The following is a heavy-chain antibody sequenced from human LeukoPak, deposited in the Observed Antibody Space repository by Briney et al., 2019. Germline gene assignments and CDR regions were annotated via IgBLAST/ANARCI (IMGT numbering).Heavy chain of an antibody. D-gene: IGHD3-10*01. CDR1: GXXFTSYW. CDR3: ARQGVTYGSVNWFDP. Sequence: GESLKISCKGSGXXFTSYWIXXVRXMPGKGLEWMGIIYHGDSDTRYSPSFQGQVTISADKSISTAYLQWSSLKASDTAMYYCARQGVTYGSVNWFDPWGQGTLVTVSS. CDR2: IYHGDSDT. J-gene: IGHJ5*02. V-gene: IGHV5-51*01.